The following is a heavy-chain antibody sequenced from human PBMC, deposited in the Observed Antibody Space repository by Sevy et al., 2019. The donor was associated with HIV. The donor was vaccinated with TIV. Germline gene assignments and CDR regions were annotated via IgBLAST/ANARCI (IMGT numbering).Heavy chain of an antibody. CDR3: ARDDREPVRGNYYYGMDV. Sequence: SESLSLTCAVYGGSFSGYYWSWIRQPPGKGLEWIGEVNHRGSTNYNPSLKSRVTISVDTSKNQFYLKLSSVTAAETAVHYCARDDREPVRGNYYYGMDVWGQGTMVTVSS. J-gene: IGHJ6*02. CDR1: GGSFSGYY. V-gene: IGHV4-34*01. CDR2: VNHRGST. D-gene: IGHD1-26*01.